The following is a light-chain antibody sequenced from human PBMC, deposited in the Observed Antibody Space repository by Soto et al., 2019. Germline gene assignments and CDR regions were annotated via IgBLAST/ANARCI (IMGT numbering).Light chain of an antibody. J-gene: IGKJ1*01. V-gene: IGKV1-8*01. CDR2: ASS. CDR3: QQYYSYPQP. Sequence: AIRMTQSPSSLSASTGDRVTITCRASQGISSYLAWYQQKPGKAPKLLIYASSTLQSGVPSRFSGSGSGTDFTLTISCLQSEDFATYYCQQYYSYPQPFGQGTKVEI. CDR1: QGISSY.